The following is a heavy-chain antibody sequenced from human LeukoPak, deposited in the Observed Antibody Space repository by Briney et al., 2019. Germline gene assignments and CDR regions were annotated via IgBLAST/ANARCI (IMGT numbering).Heavy chain of an antibody. J-gene: IGHJ4*02. D-gene: IGHD3-3*01. CDR3: ARIFGVVTIHSFDY. V-gene: IGHV3-30*02. Sequence: GVSLRLSCAVSGFTFSSRGMHWVRQAPGKGLEWVAFIRYDGSEKDYADPVKGRFTISRDNSKNTLYLQMNSLRAEDTAVYSCARIFGVVTIHSFDYWGQGTLVTVSS. CDR2: IRYDGSEK. CDR1: GFTFSSRG.